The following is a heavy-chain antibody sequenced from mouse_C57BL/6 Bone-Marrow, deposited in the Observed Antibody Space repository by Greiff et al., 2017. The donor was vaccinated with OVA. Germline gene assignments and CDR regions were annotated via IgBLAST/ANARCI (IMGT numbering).Heavy chain of an antibody. J-gene: IGHJ2*01. Sequence: VQLQQSGPVLVKPGASVKMSCKASGYTFTDHYMNWVKQSHGKSLEWIGVINPYNGGTSYNQKFKGKATLTVDKSSSTAYMELNSLTSEDSAVYYCAGRYGNLYYFDYWGQGTTLTVSS. V-gene: IGHV1-19*01. CDR2: INPYNGGT. D-gene: IGHD2-10*02. CDR3: AGRYGNLYYFDY. CDR1: GYTFTDHY.